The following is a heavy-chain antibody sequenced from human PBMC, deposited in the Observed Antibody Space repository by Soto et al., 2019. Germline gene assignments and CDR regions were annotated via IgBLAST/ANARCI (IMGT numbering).Heavy chain of an antibody. Sequence: SVKVSCKASGGTFSRYAISRVRQAPGQGLEWMGGIIPIFGTANYAQKFQGRVTITADESTSTAYMELSSLRFEDTAVYYCARAIVGPTTTGWLDPWGQGTLVTVS. CDR2: IIPIFGTA. CDR3: ARAIVGPTTTGWLDP. D-gene: IGHD1-26*01. V-gene: IGHV1-69*13. CDR1: GGTFSRYA. J-gene: IGHJ5*02.